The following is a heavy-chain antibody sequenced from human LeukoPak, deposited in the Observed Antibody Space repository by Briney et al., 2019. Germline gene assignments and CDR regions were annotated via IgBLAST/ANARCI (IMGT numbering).Heavy chain of an antibody. CDR3: AKDQTWELVTDYYYYGMDV. J-gene: IGHJ6*02. V-gene: IGHV3-30*18. CDR1: GFTFSSYG. Sequence: GALRLSCAASGFTFSSYGMHWVRQAPGKGLEWVAVISYDGSNKYYADSVKGRFTISRDNSKNTLYLQMNSLRAEDTAVYYCAKDQTWELVTDYYYYGMDVWGQGTTVTVSS. CDR2: ISYDGSNK. D-gene: IGHD1-26*01.